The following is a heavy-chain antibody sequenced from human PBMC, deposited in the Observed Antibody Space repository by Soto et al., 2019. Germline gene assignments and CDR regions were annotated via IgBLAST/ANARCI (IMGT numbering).Heavy chain of an antibody. D-gene: IGHD6-13*01. CDR3: ASTRFSSSWPKINWFDP. Sequence: QVQLQESGPGLVKPSETLSLTCTVSGGSISSYYWSWIRQPPGKGLEWIGYIYYSGSTNYNPSLMSRVTISVDTSTIQFSLKLSSVTAADTAVYYCASTRFSSSWPKINWFDPWGQGTLVTVSS. J-gene: IGHJ5*02. CDR1: GGSISSYY. V-gene: IGHV4-59*01. CDR2: IYYSGST.